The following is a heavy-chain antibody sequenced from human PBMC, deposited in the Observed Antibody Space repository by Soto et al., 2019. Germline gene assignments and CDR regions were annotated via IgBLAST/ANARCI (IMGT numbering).Heavy chain of an antibody. CDR3: ARDESATDAFDI. Sequence: QVQLQESGPGLVKPSQTLSLTCTVSGGSISSGGYYWIWIRQNPGKGLEWIGYIYYSGTTNYNPSLKRRLTISVDTSKNQFSLKLNSMTAADTAVYYCARDESATDAFDIWGQGTMVTVSS. J-gene: IGHJ3*02. CDR2: IYYSGTT. D-gene: IGHD5-12*01. CDR1: GGSISSGGYY. V-gene: IGHV4-31*03.